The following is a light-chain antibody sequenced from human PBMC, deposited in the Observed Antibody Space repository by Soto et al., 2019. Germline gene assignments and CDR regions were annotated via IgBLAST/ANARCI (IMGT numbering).Light chain of an antibody. CDR2: GAS. CDR3: HQYNHWLTWT. Sequence: MVMTQSPATLSVSRVERASLSFRASQSVIIVYLAWYQQKPGQAPRLLISGASSRATGIPDRFSGSGSGTEFTLTIRSLKSEDFAVYYCHQYNHWLTWTFGQGTKVDIK. CDR1: QSVIIVY. V-gene: IGKV3D-15*01. J-gene: IGKJ1*01.